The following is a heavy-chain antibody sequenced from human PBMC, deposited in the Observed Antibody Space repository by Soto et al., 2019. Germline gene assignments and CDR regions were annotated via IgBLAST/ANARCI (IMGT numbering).Heavy chain of an antibody. CDR2: ISYDGNSE. CDR3: ARDGYSRRSDGFDV. D-gene: IGHD1-26*01. Sequence: QMQLVESGGGVVQPGRSLRLSCAASGFTFGAYTMHWVRQAPGKGLEGVAVISYDGNSERYTDPVKGRFTVSRENSKSTTYLQMNSLRAEDTAVYYSARDGYSRRSDGFDVWGQGTMVNVSS. J-gene: IGHJ3*01. CDR1: GFTFGAYT. V-gene: IGHV3-30*14.